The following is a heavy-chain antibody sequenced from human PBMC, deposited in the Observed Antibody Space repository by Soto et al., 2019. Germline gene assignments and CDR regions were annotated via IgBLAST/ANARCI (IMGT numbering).Heavy chain of an antibody. V-gene: IGHV1-69*02. CDR3: ATSYGSGSQAFDY. J-gene: IGHJ4*02. Sequence: QVHLVQSGAELKKPGSSVSVSCKASGDTFNFYTINWVRQAPGLGLEWMGRTNPILSMSNTALKFQGRLSISAAKSTGTAYTDLRSLRSDDTAVYYCATSYGSGSQAFDYWGQGALVTVAS. CDR1: GDTFNFYT. D-gene: IGHD3-10*01. CDR2: TNPILSMS.